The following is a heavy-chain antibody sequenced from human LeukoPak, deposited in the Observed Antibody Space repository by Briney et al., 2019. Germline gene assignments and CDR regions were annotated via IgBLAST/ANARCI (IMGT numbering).Heavy chain of an antibody. CDR3: ARDQGFPAAITSYMDD. J-gene: IGHJ6*03. V-gene: IGHV3-21*01. CDR2: ISSSSSYI. CDR1: GFTFSSYS. D-gene: IGHD2-2*01. Sequence: PGGSLRLFCPASGFTFSSYSMNWVRQAPGKGLEWVSSISSSSSYIYYADSVKGRFTISRDNAKNSLYLRMNSLRAEDTAVYYCARDQGFPAAITSYMDDWGKGTTVTVSS.